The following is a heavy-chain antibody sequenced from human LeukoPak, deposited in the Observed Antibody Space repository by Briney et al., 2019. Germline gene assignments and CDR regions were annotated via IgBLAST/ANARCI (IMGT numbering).Heavy chain of an antibody. CDR1: GFTFSSYS. D-gene: IGHD5-12*01. J-gene: IGHJ4*02. CDR2: ISSSSSYI. CDR3: ARDRPGYSGYKGNFN. V-gene: IGHV3-21*01. Sequence: PGGSLRLSCAASGFTFSSYSMTWVRQAPGKGLEWVSSISSSSSYIYYADSVKGRFTISRDNATNSLYLQMNSLRADDTAVYYCARDRPGYSGYKGNFNWGQGTLVTVSS.